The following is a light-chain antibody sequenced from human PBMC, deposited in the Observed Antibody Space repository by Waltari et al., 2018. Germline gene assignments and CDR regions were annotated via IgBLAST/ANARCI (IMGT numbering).Light chain of an antibody. J-gene: IGLJ1*01. V-gene: IGLV2-23*01. CDR2: EAN. Sequence: QSALTPPASVSGSPGQSITISCTGAPSDIGSYTLVSWYQHHPGKAPKLWIYEANKRPSGISDRFSGSRSGNTASLTISGLQAEDEADYYCCSYAGGGTHVFGPGSRVTVL. CDR3: CSYAGGGTHV. CDR1: PSDIGSYTL.